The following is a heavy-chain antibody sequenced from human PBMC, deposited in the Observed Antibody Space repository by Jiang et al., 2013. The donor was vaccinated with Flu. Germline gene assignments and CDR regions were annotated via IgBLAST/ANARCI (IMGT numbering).Heavy chain of an antibody. CDR3: AKGFYPLVPAVNLGFFDY. D-gene: IGHD2-2*01. Sequence: QLLESGGGVVQPGGSLRLSCAASGFTFSTYAMHWVRQAPGKGLEWVAVISSDGSNRHYADSVKGRFTISRDNSKNTLYLQMNSLRADDSAVFYCAKGFYPLVPAVNLGFFDYWGQGTLVTVSS. CDR2: ISSDGSNR. V-gene: IGHV3-30*18. J-gene: IGHJ4*02. CDR1: GFTFSTYA.